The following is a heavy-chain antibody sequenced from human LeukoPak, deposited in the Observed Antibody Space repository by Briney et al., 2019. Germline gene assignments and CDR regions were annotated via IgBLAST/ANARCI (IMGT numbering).Heavy chain of an antibody. CDR2: ISYDGSNK. CDR1: GFTVSSYA. Sequence: PGGSLRLSCAASGFTVSSYAMHWVRQAPGKGLEWVAVISYDGSNKYYADSVKGRFTISRDNSKNTLYLQMNSLRAEDTAVYYCARARPKYSSSSSLDYWGQGTLVTVSS. V-gene: IGHV3-30-3*01. CDR3: ARARPKYSSSSSLDY. J-gene: IGHJ4*02. D-gene: IGHD6-6*01.